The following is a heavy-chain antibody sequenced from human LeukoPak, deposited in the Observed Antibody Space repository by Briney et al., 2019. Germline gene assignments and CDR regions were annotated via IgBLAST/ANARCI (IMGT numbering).Heavy chain of an antibody. D-gene: IGHD2-2*01. V-gene: IGHV3-21*01. CDR2: ISSSSSYI. CDR1: GFTFSSYS. Sequence: GGSLRLSCAASGFTFSSYSMNWVRQAPGKGLEWVSSISSSSSYIYYVDSVKGRFTISRDNAKNSLYLKMNSLRAEDTAVYYCARVSSTSCYAYWGQGTLVTVSS. J-gene: IGHJ4*02. CDR3: ARVSSTSCYAY.